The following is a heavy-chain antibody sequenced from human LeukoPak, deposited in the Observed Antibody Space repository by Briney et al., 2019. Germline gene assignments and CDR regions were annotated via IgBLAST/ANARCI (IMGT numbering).Heavy chain of an antibody. D-gene: IGHD5-18*01. CDR2: IIPIFGTA. Sequence: ASVKVSCKASGGTFRSYAISWVRQAPGQGLEWMGGIIPIFGTANYAQKFQGRVTITADESTSTAYMELSSLRSEDTAVYYCARDQGYRYGYGDFDYWGQGTLVTVSS. V-gene: IGHV1-69*13. J-gene: IGHJ4*02. CDR1: GGTFRSYA. CDR3: ARDQGYRYGYGDFDY.